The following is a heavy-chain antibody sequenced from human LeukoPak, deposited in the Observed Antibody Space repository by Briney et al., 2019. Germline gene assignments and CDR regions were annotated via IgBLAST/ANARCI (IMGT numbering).Heavy chain of an antibody. J-gene: IGHJ4*02. Sequence: GGSLGLSCAASGFTFSSYSVNWVRQAPGKGLEWVSYISISSSTIYYADSVKGRFTISRDNAKNSLYLQMNSLRAEDTAVYYCARDKPGIAAAGTGGYFDYWGQGTLVTVSS. D-gene: IGHD6-13*01. V-gene: IGHV3-48*01. CDR2: ISISSSTI. CDR1: GFTFSSYS. CDR3: ARDKPGIAAAGTGGYFDY.